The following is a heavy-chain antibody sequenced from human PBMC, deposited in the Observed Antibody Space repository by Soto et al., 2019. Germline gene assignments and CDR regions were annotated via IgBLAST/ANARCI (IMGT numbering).Heavy chain of an antibody. Sequence: LRLSCVASGFNFSNFDMDWVRQAPGRGLEWISLISERGITTTYADSVRSRFTVSRDNAQSSLYLQMDRLTVKDTGVYYCARGGLVWGRRVLGTVSS. V-gene: IGHV3-48*03. J-gene: IGHJ4*02. CDR1: GFNFSNFD. CDR3: ARGGLV. D-gene: IGHD6-6*01. CDR2: ISERGITT.